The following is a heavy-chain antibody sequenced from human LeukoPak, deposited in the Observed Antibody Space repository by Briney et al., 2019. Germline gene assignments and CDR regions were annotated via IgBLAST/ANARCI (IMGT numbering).Heavy chain of an antibody. J-gene: IGHJ3*02. CDR2: ISWNSGSI. CDR3: AKEACGGDCYSPDAFDI. Sequence: GGSLRLSCAASGFTFDDYAMHWVRQAPGKGLEWVSGISWNSGSIGYADSVKGRFTISRDNAKNSLYLQMNSLRAEDTASYYCAKEACGGDCYSPDAFDIWGQGTMVTVSS. V-gene: IGHV3-9*01. D-gene: IGHD2-21*02. CDR1: GFTFDDYA.